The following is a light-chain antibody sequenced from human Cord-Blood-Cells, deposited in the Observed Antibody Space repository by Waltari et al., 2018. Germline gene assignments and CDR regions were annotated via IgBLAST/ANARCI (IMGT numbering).Light chain of an antibody. V-gene: IGKV4-1*01. J-gene: IGKJ3*01. CDR1: QSVLYSSNDKNY. CDR3: QQYYSTPFT. Sequence: DIVMTQSPDSLAVSLGERATINCKSSQSVLYSSNDKNYLAWYQQKPGQPPKLLIYWASTRGSGVPDRFSGSVSGTDFTLTICSLQAEDVAVYYCQQYYSTPFTFGPGTKVDIK. CDR2: WAS.